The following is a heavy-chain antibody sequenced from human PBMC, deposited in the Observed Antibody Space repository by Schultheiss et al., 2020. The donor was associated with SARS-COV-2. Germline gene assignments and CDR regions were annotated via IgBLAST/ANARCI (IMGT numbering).Heavy chain of an antibody. V-gene: IGHV4-39*07. D-gene: IGHD3-22*01. J-gene: IGHJ4*02. Sequence: SETLSLTCTVSGGSVSSSSYYWSWIRQPPGKGLEWIGEINHSGSTNYNPSLKSRVTISVDTSKNQFSLKLSSVTAADTAVYYCARTPAPSSGYYEVFDYWGQGTLVTVSS. CDR2: INHSGST. CDR1: GGSVSSSSYY. CDR3: ARTPAPSSGYYEVFDY.